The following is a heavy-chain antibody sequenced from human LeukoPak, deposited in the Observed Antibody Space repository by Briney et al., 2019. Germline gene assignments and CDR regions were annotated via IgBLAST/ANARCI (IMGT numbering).Heavy chain of an antibody. CDR3: AADQGSGWYV. D-gene: IGHD6-19*01. CDR2: IVVGSGNK. Sequence: ASVKVSCKASGFTFTSSAMQWVRQARGQRLEWIGWIVVGSGNKNYAQKFQERVTITRDMSTSTAYMELSSLRSEDTAVYYCAADQGSGWYVWGQGTLVTVSS. J-gene: IGHJ4*02. V-gene: IGHV1-58*02. CDR1: GFTFTSSA.